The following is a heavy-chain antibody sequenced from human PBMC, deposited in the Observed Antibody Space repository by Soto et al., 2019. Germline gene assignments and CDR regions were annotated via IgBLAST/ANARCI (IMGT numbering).Heavy chain of an antibody. CDR1: GFSFSTST. J-gene: IGHJ6*02. Sequence: GGSLRLSCAASGFSFSTSTMNWVRQAPGKGLEWVSYISSGSTAIYYADSVKGRFTISRDNGKNSLYLQMNSLRDEDTAVYYCARVRRNDASDYYGMDVWGQGTTVTVSS. CDR3: ARVRRNDASDYYGMDV. CDR2: ISSGSTAI. D-gene: IGHD1-1*01. V-gene: IGHV3-48*02.